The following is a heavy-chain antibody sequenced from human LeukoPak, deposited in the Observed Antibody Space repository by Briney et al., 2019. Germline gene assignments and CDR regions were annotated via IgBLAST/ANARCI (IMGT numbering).Heavy chain of an antibody. Sequence: GGSLRLSCAASGFTFSSYWMHWVRQAPGKGLVWVSRINTDGSTTTYADSVKGRFAISRDNAKSTLYLHMNSLRAEDTAEYFCARNFFVSGESFFGSWGQGTLVTVSS. CDR1: GFTFSSYW. V-gene: IGHV3-74*01. CDR2: INTDGSTT. D-gene: IGHD3-10*01. CDR3: ARNFFVSGESFFGS. J-gene: IGHJ5*01.